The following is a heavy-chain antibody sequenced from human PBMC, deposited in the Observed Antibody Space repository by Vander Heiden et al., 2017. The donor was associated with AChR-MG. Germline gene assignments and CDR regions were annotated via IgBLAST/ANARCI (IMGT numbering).Heavy chain of an antibody. Sequence: QVQLVQSGAEMKKPGSSVKVSCKASGGTFSSYAISWVRQAPGQGLGWMGGIIPLFGTASYAQKFQGRLTITADESTTTAYMDLSSLTSEDTAVYYCARDDWNLTNWFDPWGQGTLVSVSS. CDR2: IIPLFGTA. D-gene: IGHD1-7*01. J-gene: IGHJ5*02. CDR1: GGTFSSYA. CDR3: ARDDWNLTNWFDP. V-gene: IGHV1-69*01.